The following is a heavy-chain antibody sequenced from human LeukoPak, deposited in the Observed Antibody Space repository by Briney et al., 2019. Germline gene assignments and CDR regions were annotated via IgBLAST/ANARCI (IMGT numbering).Heavy chain of an antibody. CDR1: GFTFSSYA. J-gene: IGHJ6*02. CDR2: ISYDGSNK. Sequence: GGSLRLSCAASGFTFSSYAMHWVRQAPGKGLEWVAVISYDGSNKYYADSVKGRFTISRDNSKNTLYLQMNSLRAEDTAVYYCASFETPPRSYYDFWSGYSTRLKDGMDVWGQGTTVTVSS. CDR3: ASFETPPRSYYDFWSGYSTRLKDGMDV. D-gene: IGHD3-3*01. V-gene: IGHV3-30-3*01.